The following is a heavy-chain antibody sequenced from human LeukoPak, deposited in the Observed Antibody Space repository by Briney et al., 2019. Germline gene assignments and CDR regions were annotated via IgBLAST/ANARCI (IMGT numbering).Heavy chain of an antibody. CDR1: GFTFSSYG. Sequence: GGSLRLSCAASGFTFSSYGMHWVRQAPGKGLEWVAVIWYDGSNKFYGDSVKGRFTISRDNSKNTLYLQMNSLRAEDTAVYYCARSECGGDCYSTVFDIWGQGTMVTVSS. CDR3: ARSECGGDCYSTVFDI. V-gene: IGHV3-33*01. D-gene: IGHD2-21*02. J-gene: IGHJ3*02. CDR2: IWYDGSNK.